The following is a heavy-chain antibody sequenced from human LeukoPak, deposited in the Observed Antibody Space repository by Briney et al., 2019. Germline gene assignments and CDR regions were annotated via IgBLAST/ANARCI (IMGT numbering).Heavy chain of an antibody. D-gene: IGHD3-22*01. CDR3: ARTPYYYDSSGYSPNFDY. CDR1: GGSFSGYY. J-gene: IGHJ4*02. CDR2: INHSGST. Sequence: SETLSLTCAVYGGSFSGYYWGWIRQPPGKGLEWIGEINHSGSTNYNPSLKSRVTMSVDTSKNQFSLKLSSVTAADTAVYYCARTPYYYDSSGYSPNFDYWGQGTLVTVSS. V-gene: IGHV4-34*01.